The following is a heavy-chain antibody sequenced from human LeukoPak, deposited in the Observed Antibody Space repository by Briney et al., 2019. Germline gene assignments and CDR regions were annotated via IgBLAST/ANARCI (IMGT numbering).Heavy chain of an antibody. D-gene: IGHD1-26*01. V-gene: IGHV4-38-2*02. CDR1: GYSISSGYY. CDR2: IYHSGST. CDR3: ARVRYRGSQADYFDY. J-gene: IGHJ4*02. Sequence: SETLSLTCTVSGYSISSGYYWGWIRQPPGKGLEWIGSIYHSGSTYYNPSLKSRVTISVDTSKNQFSLKLSSVTAADTAVYYCARVRYRGSQADYFDYWGQGTLVTVSS.